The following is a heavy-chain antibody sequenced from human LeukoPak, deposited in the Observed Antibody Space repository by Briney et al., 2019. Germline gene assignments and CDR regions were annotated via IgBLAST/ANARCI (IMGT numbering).Heavy chain of an antibody. CDR2: INHSGST. D-gene: IGHD5-18*01. V-gene: IGHV4-34*01. J-gene: IGHJ4*02. Sequence: NPGGSLRLSCAASGFTFSSYAMSWIRQPPGKGLEWIGEINHSGSTNYNPSLKSRVTISVDTSKNQFSLKLSSVTAADTAVYYCARGPRGYSYGLGFDYWGQGTLVTVSS. CDR3: ARGPRGYSYGLGFDY. CDR1: GFTFSSYA.